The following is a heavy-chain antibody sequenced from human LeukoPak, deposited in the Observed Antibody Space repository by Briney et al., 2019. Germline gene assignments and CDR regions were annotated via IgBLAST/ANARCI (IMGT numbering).Heavy chain of an antibody. Sequence: SETLSLTCAVFGGSFSGYYWAWVRQAPGKGLEWIGEINESGTTNYNPSLDNRVTISVDRSKNQFSLKVTSLTAADTAVFYCARALMTLVRGVPRTTWFDPWGPGTLVTVSS. D-gene: IGHD3-10*01. CDR3: ARALMTLVRGVPRTTWFDP. J-gene: IGHJ5*02. V-gene: IGHV4-34*01. CDR1: GGSFSGYY. CDR2: INESGTT.